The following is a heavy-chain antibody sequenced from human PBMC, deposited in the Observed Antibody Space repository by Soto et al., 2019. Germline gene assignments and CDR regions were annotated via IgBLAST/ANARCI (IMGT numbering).Heavy chain of an antibody. V-gene: IGHV3-23*01. CDR3: AKPSLPAAEYYFDY. CDR1: GFTFSSYA. J-gene: IGHJ4*02. D-gene: IGHD2-2*01. CDR2: ISGSGGST. Sequence: PGGSLRLSCAASGFTFSSYAMSWVRQAPGKGLEWVSAISGSGGSTYYADSVTGQFTISRDNSKNTLYLQMNSLRAEDTAVYYCAKPSLPAAEYYFDYWGQGTLVTVSS.